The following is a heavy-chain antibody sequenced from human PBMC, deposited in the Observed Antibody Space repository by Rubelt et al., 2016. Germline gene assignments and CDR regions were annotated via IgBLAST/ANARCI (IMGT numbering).Heavy chain of an antibody. CDR1: RFVFDAYA. CDR2: ISGDGGRT. CDR3: TRDPHALDY. V-gene: IGHV3-43*02. Sequence: EVQLVESGGGVVQPGGSLRLSCAASRFVFDAYAMHWVRQPPGKGLEWVSLISGDGGRTYYEASVKGRFTISRDNAKNSLYLQMNSLRDEDTAVYYCTRDPHALDYWGQGALVTVSS. J-gene: IGHJ4*02.